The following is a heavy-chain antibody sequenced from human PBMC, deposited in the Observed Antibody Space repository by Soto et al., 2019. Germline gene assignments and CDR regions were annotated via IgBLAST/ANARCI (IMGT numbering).Heavy chain of an antibody. CDR3: AKGGVGYYDSTGYYLSYYYGMDV. J-gene: IGHJ6*02. V-gene: IGHV3-23*01. CDR2: ISGSGGTT. Sequence: EVQLLESGGGLVQPGGSLRLSCAASGFTFSSYSMIWVRQAPGKGLEWVSAISGSGGTTYYADSVKGRFTISRDNSKNTLYLQMKSLRAEGTAVYYCAKGGVGYYDSTGYYLSYYYGMDVWGQGTTVTVSS. CDR1: GFTFSSYS. D-gene: IGHD3-22*01.